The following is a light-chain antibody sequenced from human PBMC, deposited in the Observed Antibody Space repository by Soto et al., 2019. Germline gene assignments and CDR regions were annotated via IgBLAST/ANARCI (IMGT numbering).Light chain of an antibody. CDR3: QQYITYPT. Sequence: IQLTRSPSSLSTSVRERVTITCRASQGISSYLAWYQQKPGKAPKLLIYAASTLQSGVPSRFSGSGSGTEFTLTISGLKPDDFATYYCQQYITYPTFGQGTRLEIK. V-gene: IGKV1-9*01. CDR1: QGISSY. CDR2: AAS. J-gene: IGKJ5*01.